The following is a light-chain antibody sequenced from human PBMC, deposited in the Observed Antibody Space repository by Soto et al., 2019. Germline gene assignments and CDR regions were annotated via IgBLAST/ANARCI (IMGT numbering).Light chain of an antibody. V-gene: IGLV2-23*02. CDR1: SSDVGNYNS. CDR2: EVN. J-gene: IGLJ2*01. CDR3: CSYAGSSIVV. Sequence: QAVVTQPASVSGSPGQSITISCTGSSSDVGNYNSVSWYQQHPGEAPKLMIYEVNKRPSGVSNRFSGSKSANTASLTISGLQAEDEADYYCCSYAGSSIVVFGGGTKLTVL.